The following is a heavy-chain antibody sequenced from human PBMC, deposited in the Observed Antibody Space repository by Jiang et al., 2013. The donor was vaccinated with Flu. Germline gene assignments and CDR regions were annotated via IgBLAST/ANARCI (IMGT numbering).Heavy chain of an antibody. CDR1: GFTFSSYA. CDR3: AQRRGYSDGPLDY. J-gene: IGHJ4*02. Sequence: LRLSCAASGFTFSSYAMAWVRQAPGKGLEWVSAISGSGASTYYTDSVKGRFTISRDNSKNTLYLQMNSLRGEDTAIYYCAQRRGYSDGPLDYWGQGTLVTVSS. CDR2: ISGSGAST. D-gene: IGHD5-18*01. V-gene: IGHV3-23*01.